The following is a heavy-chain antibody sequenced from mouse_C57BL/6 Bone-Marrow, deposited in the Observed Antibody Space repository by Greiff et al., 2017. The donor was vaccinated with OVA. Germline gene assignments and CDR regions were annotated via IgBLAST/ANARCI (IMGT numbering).Heavy chain of an antibody. CDR1: GFTFSDAW. Sequence: EVKVVESGGGLVQPGGSMKLSCAASGFTFSDAWMDWVRQSPETGLEWVAEIRNKANNHATYYAESVKGRFTISRDDSKSRVYLQMNSLRAEDTGIYYCTRDWDGFAYWGQGTLVTVSA. D-gene: IGHD4-1*01. CDR2: IRNKANNHAT. V-gene: IGHV6-6*01. J-gene: IGHJ3*01. CDR3: TRDWDGFAY.